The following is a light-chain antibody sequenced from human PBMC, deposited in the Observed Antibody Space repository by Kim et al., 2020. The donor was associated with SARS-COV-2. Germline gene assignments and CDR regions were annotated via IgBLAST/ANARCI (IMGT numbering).Light chain of an antibody. CDR1: HSISSS. CDR3: QQSYITSLT. CDR2: DAS. Sequence: ANVGDRVTISCRASHSISSSLNWYQQKAGKAPKHLIYDASSLQSGVPSRFSGSGSGTDFTLTISSLQPEDFASYYCQQSYITSLTFGGGTKVDIK. V-gene: IGKV1-39*01. J-gene: IGKJ4*01.